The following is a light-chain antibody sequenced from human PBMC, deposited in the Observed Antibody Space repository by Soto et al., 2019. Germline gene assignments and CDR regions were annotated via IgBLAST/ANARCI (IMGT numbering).Light chain of an antibody. J-gene: IGLJ2*01. V-gene: IGLV7-43*01. CDR1: TGAVTSNYY. CDR3: LLYYGGVHI. Sequence: QTVVTQEPSVTVSPGGTVTLTCASSTGAVTSNYYPSWFQQKPGQAPRALFYSISNKHSWTPARFSGSLLGGKAALTLSDVQPADEADYYCLLYYGGVHIFGGGTKLTFL. CDR2: SIS.